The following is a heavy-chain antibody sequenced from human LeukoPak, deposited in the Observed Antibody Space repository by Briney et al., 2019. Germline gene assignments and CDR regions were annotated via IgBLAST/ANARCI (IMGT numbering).Heavy chain of an antibody. CDR3: ARKSSSSAGYFDY. CDR1: GFSLSTSGMC. CDR2: VDWGDDK. V-gene: IGHV2-70*11. J-gene: IGHJ4*02. Sequence: GSGPTLVNPTQTLTLTCTFSGFSLSTSGMCITWIRQPPGKALEWLARVDWGDDKYYSTSLKTRLTISKDTSKNQVVLTLTNMDPLDTATYYCARKSSSSAGYFDYWGQGTLVTVSS. D-gene: IGHD6-6*01.